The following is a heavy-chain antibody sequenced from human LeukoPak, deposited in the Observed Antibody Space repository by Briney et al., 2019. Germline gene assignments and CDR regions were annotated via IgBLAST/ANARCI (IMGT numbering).Heavy chain of an antibody. Sequence: GGSLRLSCAASGFTFSTYSMNWVRQAPGKGLEWLSFISSSSSTIYYADSVRGRFTISRDNAKNSLFLQMNSLRAEDTAVYYCAREPFVFDIWGRGSMVTVSS. V-gene: IGHV3-48*01. CDR3: AREPFVFDI. CDR2: ISSSSSTI. D-gene: IGHD3-16*01. CDR1: GFTFSTYS. J-gene: IGHJ3*02.